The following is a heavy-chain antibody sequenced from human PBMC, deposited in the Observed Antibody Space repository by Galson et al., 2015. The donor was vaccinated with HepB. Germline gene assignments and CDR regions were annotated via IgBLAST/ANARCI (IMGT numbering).Heavy chain of an antibody. J-gene: IGHJ4*02. D-gene: IGHD6-19*01. Sequence: SLRLSCAGSGFTFEDYDMGWVRQAPGKGLEWVSTIYWNGGSTGYTDSMKGRVTISRDNAKNSFYLQMNSLRAEDTAFYYCARVWGSSMDYWGRGTLVTVSS. CDR1: GFTFEDYD. CDR2: IYWNGGST. CDR3: ARVWGSSMDY. V-gene: IGHV3-20*04.